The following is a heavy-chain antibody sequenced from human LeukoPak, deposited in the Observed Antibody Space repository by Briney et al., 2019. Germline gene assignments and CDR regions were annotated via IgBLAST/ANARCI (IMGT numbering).Heavy chain of an antibody. V-gene: IGHV4-59*01. Sequence: SETLSLTCTVSGGSISSYYWSWIRQPPGKGLEWIGYIYYSGSTNYNPSLKSRVTISVDTSKNQFFLKLSSVTAADTAVYYCARAVGAALYYFDYWGQGTLVTVSS. D-gene: IGHD6-6*01. CDR1: GGSISSYY. CDR2: IYYSGST. CDR3: ARAVGAALYYFDY. J-gene: IGHJ4*02.